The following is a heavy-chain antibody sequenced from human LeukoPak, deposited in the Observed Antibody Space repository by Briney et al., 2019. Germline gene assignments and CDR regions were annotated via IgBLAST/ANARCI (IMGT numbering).Heavy chain of an antibody. CDR1: GGSISSSSYY. Sequence: PSETLSLTCTVSGGSISSSSYYWGWIRQPPGKGLEWIGSIYYSGSTYYNPSLKSRVTISVDTSKNQFSLKLSSVTAADTAVYYCARDPRSPAEKSGTFDIWGQGTMVTVSS. J-gene: IGHJ3*02. V-gene: IGHV4-39*02. CDR3: ARDPRSPAEKSGTFDI. CDR2: IYYSGST. D-gene: IGHD1-26*01.